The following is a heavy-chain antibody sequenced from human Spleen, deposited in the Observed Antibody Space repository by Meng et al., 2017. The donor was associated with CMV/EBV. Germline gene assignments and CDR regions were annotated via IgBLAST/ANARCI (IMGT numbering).Heavy chain of an antibody. CDR1: GYTFINNG. D-gene: IGHD3-3*01. Sequence: ASVKVSCKASGYTFINNGISWVRQAPGQGLEWMGWISVYNSSTKYAQKLQGRVTLTTDTSTNTAYMELRSLRSDDTAVYFCARDLRYDFWSGFYEHGMDVWGQGTTVTVSS. CDR2: ISVYNSST. CDR3: ARDLRYDFWSGFYEHGMDV. V-gene: IGHV1-18*01. J-gene: IGHJ6*02.